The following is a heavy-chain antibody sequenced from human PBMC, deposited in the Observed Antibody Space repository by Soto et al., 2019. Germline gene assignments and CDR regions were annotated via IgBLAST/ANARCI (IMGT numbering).Heavy chain of an antibody. CDR2: ISGSGGTT. V-gene: IGHV3-23*01. CDR3: AKGVAVGFHFGSSTDRGFDP. CDR1: GFTFSSYA. D-gene: IGHD6-6*01. J-gene: IGHJ5*02. Sequence: GGSLRLSCAASGFTFSSYAMHWVRQAPGKGLEWVSIISGSGGTTYHADSVKDRFTISRDNSKNTLFLQMNSLRAEDTAVYYCAKGVAVGFHFGSSTDRGFDPWGQGTLVTVSS.